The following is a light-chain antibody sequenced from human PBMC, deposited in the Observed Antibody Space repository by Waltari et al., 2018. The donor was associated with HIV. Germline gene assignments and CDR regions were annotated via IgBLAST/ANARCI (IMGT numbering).Light chain of an antibody. J-gene: IGLJ3*02. CDR2: GIN. V-gene: IGLV1-47*01. CDR3: AAWDYSLSGWV. CDR1: NSNVGISY. Sequence: QSVLTQPPSASGTPGPRVPISCSGSNSNVGISYVYWYQHRPGTTPELVIYGINQRPSGVPDRFSGSKSGTSVSLVISGIRSEDEADYYCAAWDYSLSGWVFGGGTKLTVL.